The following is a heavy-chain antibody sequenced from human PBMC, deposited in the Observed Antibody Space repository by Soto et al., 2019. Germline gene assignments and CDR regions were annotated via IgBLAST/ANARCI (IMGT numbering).Heavy chain of an antibody. Sequence: QVQLHQSGPGLVKPSETLSLTCSVSGASITNYYWTWIRQSPGKGQDWIGYIDYGGTSNYNSSIKGRATVSVDMSTNQFSLTLNSLTAADTAVYYCAMYYGHGQDYWGQGTLVTVSS. CDR3: AMYYGHGQDY. J-gene: IGHJ4*02. CDR1: GASITNYY. V-gene: IGHV4-59*01. D-gene: IGHD3-10*01. CDR2: IDYGGTS.